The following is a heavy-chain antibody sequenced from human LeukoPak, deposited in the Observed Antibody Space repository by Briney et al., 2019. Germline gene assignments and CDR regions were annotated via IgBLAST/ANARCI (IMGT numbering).Heavy chain of an antibody. CDR1: GFAVDNNY. D-gene: IGHD3-10*01. V-gene: IGHV3-53*01. J-gene: IGHJ4*02. Sequence: GGSLRLSCVASGFAVDNNYMSWVRRAPGKGLECVSVIYYNGSASYADSVKGRFTISRDNAKNTLFLQMNSLRAEDTALYYCATLTLYYGSGSYFDYWGQGTLVTVSS. CDR3: ATLTLYYGSGSYFDY. CDR2: IYYNGSA.